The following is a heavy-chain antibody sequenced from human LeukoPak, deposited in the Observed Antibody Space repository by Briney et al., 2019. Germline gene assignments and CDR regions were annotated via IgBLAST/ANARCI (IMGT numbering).Heavy chain of an antibody. Sequence: ASVKVSCKASGYTFNRYGISWVRQAPGQGLEWMGWIGTYNGNTNYAQKLQGRVTMTEDTSTDTAYMELSSLRSEDTAVYYCATVDCSSTSCPQYYYMDVWGKGTTVTVSS. V-gene: IGHV1-18*01. D-gene: IGHD2-2*01. CDR2: IGTYNGNT. CDR1: GYTFNRYG. CDR3: ATVDCSSTSCPQYYYMDV. J-gene: IGHJ6*03.